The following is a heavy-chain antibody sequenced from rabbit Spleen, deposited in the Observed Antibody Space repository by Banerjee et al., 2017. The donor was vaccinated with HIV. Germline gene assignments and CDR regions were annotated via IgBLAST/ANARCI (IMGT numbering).Heavy chain of an antibody. CDR2: FDPVFGST. Sequence: QLKESGGGLVQPGGSLKVSCIASGFDFSSYYMSWVRQAPGKGLEWIGYFDPVFGSTYYASWVNGQFTISSHNAQNTLYLQLNSLTAADTATYFCARDTGSSFSSYGMDLWGQGTLVTVS. V-gene: IGHV1S7*01. CDR3: ARDTGSSFSSYGMDL. D-gene: IGHD8-1*01. CDR1: GFDFSSYY. J-gene: IGHJ6*01.